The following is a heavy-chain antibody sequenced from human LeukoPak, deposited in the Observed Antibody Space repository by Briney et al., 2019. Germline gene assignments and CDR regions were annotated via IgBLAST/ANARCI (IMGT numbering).Heavy chain of an antibody. V-gene: IGHV4-34*01. D-gene: IGHD6-6*01. CDR3: ASRYSSSSGYY. J-gene: IGHJ4*02. CDR1: GGSFSGYY. CDR2: ISHSGST. Sequence: SETLSLTCAVYGGSFSGYYWSWISQPPGKGLEWIGEISHSGSTNYNPSLKSRVTISVDTSKNQFSLKLSSVTAADTAVYYCASRYSSSSGYYWGQGTLVTVSS.